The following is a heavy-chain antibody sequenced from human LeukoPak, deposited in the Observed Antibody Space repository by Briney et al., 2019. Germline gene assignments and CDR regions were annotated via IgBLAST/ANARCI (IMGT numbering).Heavy chain of an antibody. CDR1: GFTLSSYW. CDR3: ARAGGQFTDY. J-gene: IGHJ4*02. Sequence: GGSLRLSCAPSGFTLSSYWMHWVRQAPGKELGWVSRINSDGSSTSYADSVKGLFTISRDNAKNTLYLQMNSRRAEDTAVYYCARAGGQFTDYWGQGTLVTVSS. V-gene: IGHV3-74*01. D-gene: IGHD3-10*01. CDR2: INSDGSST.